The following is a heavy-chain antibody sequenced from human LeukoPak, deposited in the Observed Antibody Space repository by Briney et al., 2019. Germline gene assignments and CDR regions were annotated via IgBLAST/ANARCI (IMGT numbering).Heavy chain of an antibody. CDR2: IYYSGST. CDR3: ARAGYSGQIIHY. D-gene: IGHD5-12*01. J-gene: IGHJ4*02. CDR1: GVSISSSVYY. Sequence: SETLSLTCTVSGVSISSSVYYWGWIRQSPGKGLEWIGSIYYSGSTFYNPSLKSRITISIDTSKNQFSLKLSSVTAADTAVYYCARAGYSGQIIHYWGQGTLVTVSS. V-gene: IGHV4-39*07.